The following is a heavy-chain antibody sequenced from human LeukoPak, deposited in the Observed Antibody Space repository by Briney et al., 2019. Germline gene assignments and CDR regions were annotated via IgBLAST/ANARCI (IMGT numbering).Heavy chain of an antibody. D-gene: IGHD2-8*01. V-gene: IGHV3-48*03. CDR1: GFTFSSYE. CDR3: ARLLAYGGGGEAFDY. J-gene: IGHJ4*02. CDR2: ISSSGSTI. Sequence: GGSLRLSCAASGFTFSSYEMNWVRQAPGKGLEWVSYISSSGSTIYYADSVKGRFTISRDNAKNSLYLQMNSLRAEDTALYYCARLLAYGGGGEAFDYWGQGSLVTVSS.